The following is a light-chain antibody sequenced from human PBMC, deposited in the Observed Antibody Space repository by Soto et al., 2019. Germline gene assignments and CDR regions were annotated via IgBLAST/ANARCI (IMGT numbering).Light chain of an antibody. Sequence: QSVLTQPPSASGTPGQRVTISCPGSSSNIGSNTVNWYQHLPGTAPKLLIYSNNQGPSGVPDRFSGSKSGTSASLAIGGLQSEDEADYYCAAWDDSLNGVVFGGGTKLTVL. J-gene: IGLJ2*01. V-gene: IGLV1-44*01. CDR1: SSNIGSNT. CDR2: SNN. CDR3: AAWDDSLNGVV.